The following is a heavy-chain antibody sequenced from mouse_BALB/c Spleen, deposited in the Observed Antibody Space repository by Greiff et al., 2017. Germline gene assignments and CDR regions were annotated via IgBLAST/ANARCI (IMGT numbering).Heavy chain of an antibody. Sequence: QVQLKQSGAELVRPGVSVKISCKGSGYTFTDYAMHWVKQSHAKSLEWIGVISTYYGDASYNQKFKGKATMTVDKSSSTAYMELARLTSEDSAIYYCARGGVTTGRTAYYAMDYWGQGTSVTVSS. J-gene: IGHJ4*01. CDR1: GYTFTDYA. CDR3: ARGGVTTGRTAYYAMDY. CDR2: ISTYYGDA. D-gene: IGHD2-2*01. V-gene: IGHV1S137*01.